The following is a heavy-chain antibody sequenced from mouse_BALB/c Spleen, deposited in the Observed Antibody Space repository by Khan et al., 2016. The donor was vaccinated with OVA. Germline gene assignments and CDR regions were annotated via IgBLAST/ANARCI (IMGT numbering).Heavy chain of an antibody. D-gene: IGHD2-1*01. J-gene: IGHJ3*01. CDR2: ISSAATYT. CDR3: ANGNYGWFAY. CDR1: GFTFSTFV. V-gene: IGHV5-9-1*01. Sequence: EVELVESGGGLVEPGGSLKLSCAASGFTFSTFVMSWVRQTPEKRLEWVATISSAATYTYYPDSVKGRFNIPRDNAKNTLYLQMNSLRSEDTAIYYCANGNYGWFAYWGQGTLVTVSA.